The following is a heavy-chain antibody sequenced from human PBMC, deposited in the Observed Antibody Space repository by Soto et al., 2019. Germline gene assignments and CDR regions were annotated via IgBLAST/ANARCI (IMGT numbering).Heavy chain of an antibody. V-gene: IGHV1-69*01. CDR1: GDTLINYS. D-gene: IGHD2-2*01. J-gene: IGHJ6*02. CDR2: IVPTSGGP. CDR3: ARVGIRLIPADLGGGYHFQGLDV. Sequence: QVQLVQSAAEVKEPGSSVKISCKAPGDTLINYSFSWMRQAPGQGLEWIGGIVPTSGGPNSADKFQDRLTITADRSTATVTMQLSSLTSDDTAVYYCARVGIRLIPADLGGGYHFQGLDVWGQGTKITVS.